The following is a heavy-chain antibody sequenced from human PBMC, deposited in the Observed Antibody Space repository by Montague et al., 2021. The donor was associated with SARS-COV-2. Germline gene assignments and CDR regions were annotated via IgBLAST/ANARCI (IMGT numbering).Heavy chain of an antibody. CDR1: GFTFGSFP. CDR3: TRGRPASSYYYYDMDV. Sequence: SLRLSCAASGFTFGSFPIHWVRQAPGKGLRWVTVISSDGGKKYYADSVRGRFTVSRDNSENTLYLQLNSLRPDDTAVYFCTRGRPASSYYYYDMDVWGQGTTVTVS. D-gene: IGHD3-10*01. CDR2: ISSDGGKK. J-gene: IGHJ6*02. V-gene: IGHV3-30*01.